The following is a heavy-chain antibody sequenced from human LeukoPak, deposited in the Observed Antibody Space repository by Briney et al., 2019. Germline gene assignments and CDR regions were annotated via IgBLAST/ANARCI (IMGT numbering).Heavy chain of an antibody. CDR1: GITFSNAW. V-gene: IGHV3-15*01. CDR3: TTYSSGSCPF. J-gene: IGHJ4*02. Sequence: PGGSLRLSCAASGITFSNAWMTWVRQAPGKGLEWVGRIYRSSNGETTDYGAPVKGRFTMSRDDSKNTLDLQMNSLKNEDTAVYYCTTYSSGSCPFWGQGTLVTVSS. CDR2: IYRSSNGETT. D-gene: IGHD6-19*01.